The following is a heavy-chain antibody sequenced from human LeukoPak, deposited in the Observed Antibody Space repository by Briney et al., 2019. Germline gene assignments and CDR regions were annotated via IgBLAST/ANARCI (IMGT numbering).Heavy chain of an antibody. J-gene: IGHJ4*02. CDR1: GGSFSGYY. D-gene: IGHD6-6*01. V-gene: IGHV4-34*01. CDR2: INHSGST. Sequence: SETLSLTCAVYGGSFSGYYWSWIRQPPGKGLEWIGEINHSGSTNYNPSLKSRVTISEDTSKNQFSLKLDSVTAADTAVYYCARHSIAARGSFDYWGQGTLVTVSS. CDR3: ARHSIAARGSFDY.